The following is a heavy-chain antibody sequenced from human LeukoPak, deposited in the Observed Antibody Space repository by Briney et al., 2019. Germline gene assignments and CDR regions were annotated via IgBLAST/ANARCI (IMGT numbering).Heavy chain of an antibody. J-gene: IGHJ4*02. CDR1: GYTFTGYY. CDR3: ARGVSESSSYDY. V-gene: IGHV1-2*06. D-gene: IGHD6-13*01. Sequence: ASVKVSCKASGYTFTGYYMHWVRQAPGQGLEWMGRINPNSGGTNYAQKFQGRVTMTRDTSISTAYMELSSLRSEDTAVYYCARGVSESSSYDYWGQGTLVTVSS. CDR2: INPNSGGT.